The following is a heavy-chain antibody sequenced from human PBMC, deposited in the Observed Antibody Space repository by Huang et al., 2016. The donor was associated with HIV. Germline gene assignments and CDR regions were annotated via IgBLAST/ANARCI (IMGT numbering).Heavy chain of an antibody. CDR1: GYIFTNYD. J-gene: IGHJ6*01. D-gene: IGHD6-13*01. CDR2: MNPASGNR. CDR3: AKGRGGKQQLITQSFYYYYCMDV. Sequence: QVQLVQSGAEVRTPGASVKVSCKASGYIFTNYDIHWVRRATGQGLGWMGWMNPASGNRGVAQKVQGRVTFTTNATESTAYMELSNLRSDDTAVYFCAKGRGGKQQLITQSFYYYYCMDVWGGGTTVTVSS. V-gene: IGHV1-8*02.